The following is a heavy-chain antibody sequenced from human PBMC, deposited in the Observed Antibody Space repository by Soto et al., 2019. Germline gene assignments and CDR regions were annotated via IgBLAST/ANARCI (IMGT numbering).Heavy chain of an antibody. CDR1: GGTFSSYA. Sequence: SVKVSCKASGGTFSSYAISWVRQAPGQGLEWMGGIIPIFGTANYAQQFQGRVTITADESTSTAYMELSSLRSEDTAVYYCARDLRITMVRGVQQFDYWGKGTLVTVSS. CDR3: ARDLRITMVRGVQQFDY. J-gene: IGHJ4*02. CDR2: IIPIFGTA. V-gene: IGHV1-69*13. D-gene: IGHD3-10*01.